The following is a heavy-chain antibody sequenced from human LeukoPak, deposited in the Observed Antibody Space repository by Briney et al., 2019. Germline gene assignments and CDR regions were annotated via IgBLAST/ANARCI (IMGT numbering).Heavy chain of an antibody. V-gene: IGHV1-18*01. Sequence: ASVKVSCKDSGYTFTSYGISWVRQAPGQGLEWMGWISAYNGNTNYAQKLQDRVTMTTDTSTSTAYMELRSLTSDDTAVYFCARDKYSSGPDYFFEYWGQGTLVTVSS. CDR3: ARDKYSSGPDYFFEY. D-gene: IGHD6-19*01. CDR1: GYTFTSYG. CDR2: ISAYNGNT. J-gene: IGHJ4*02.